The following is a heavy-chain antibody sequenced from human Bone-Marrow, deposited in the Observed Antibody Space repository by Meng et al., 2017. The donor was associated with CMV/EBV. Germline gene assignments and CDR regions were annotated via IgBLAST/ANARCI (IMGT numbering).Heavy chain of an antibody. Sequence: GESLKISCAASGFTFSSYWMHWVRQAPGKGLVWVSRINSDGSSTSYADSVKGRFTISRDNSKNTLYLQMNSLRAEDTAVYYCARVDSNLNYYYYYGMDVWGQGTTVTVSS. D-gene: IGHD3-22*01. J-gene: IGHJ6*02. CDR3: ARVDSNLNYYYYYGMDV. CDR1: GFTFSSYW. V-gene: IGHV3-74*01. CDR2: INSDGSST.